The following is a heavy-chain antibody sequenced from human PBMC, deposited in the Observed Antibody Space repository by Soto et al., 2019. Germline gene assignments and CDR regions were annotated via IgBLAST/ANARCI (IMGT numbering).Heavy chain of an antibody. D-gene: IGHD2-2*02. CDR2: IIPIFGTA. CDR3: AREGRCSSTSCYNYYYYGMDV. V-gene: IGHV1-69*13. J-gene: IGHJ6*01. Sequence: VASVKVSCKASGGTFSSYAISWVRQAPGQGLEWMGGIIPIFGTANYAQKFQGRVTITADESTSTAYMELSSLRSEDTAVYYCAREGRCSSTSCYNYYYYGMDVWGQGTTVTVSS. CDR1: GGTFSSYA.